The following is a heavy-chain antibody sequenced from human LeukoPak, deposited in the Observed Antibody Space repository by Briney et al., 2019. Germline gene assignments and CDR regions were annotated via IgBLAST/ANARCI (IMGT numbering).Heavy chain of an antibody. CDR2: ISSSSSYI. CDR1: GLTFNKAW. CDR3: AMVSSGCIHY. J-gene: IGHJ4*02. V-gene: IGHV3-21*01. D-gene: IGHD3-22*01. Sequence: PGGSLRLSCAASGLTFNKAWMSWVRQAPGKGLEWVSSISSSSSYIYYADSVKGRFTISRDNAKNSLYLQMNSLRAEDTAVYYCAMVSSGCIHYWGQGTLVTVSS.